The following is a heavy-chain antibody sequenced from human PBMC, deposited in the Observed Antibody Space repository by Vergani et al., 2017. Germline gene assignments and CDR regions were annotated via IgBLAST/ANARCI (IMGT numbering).Heavy chain of an antibody. V-gene: IGHV1-8*01. Sequence: QVQLVQSGAEVKKPGASVKVSCKASGYTFTSYDINWVRQATGQGLEWMGWMNPNSGNTGYAQKFQGRVTISRDTSASTAYMELSSLTSEDTAMYYCARGPRCSTTSCYAAFDIWGQGTMVTVSS. CDR3: ARGPRCSTTSCYAAFDI. D-gene: IGHD2-2*01. CDR1: GYTFTSYD. J-gene: IGHJ3*02. CDR2: MNPNSGNT.